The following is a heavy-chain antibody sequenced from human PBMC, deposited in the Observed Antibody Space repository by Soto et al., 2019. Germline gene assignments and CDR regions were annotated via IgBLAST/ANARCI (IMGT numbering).Heavy chain of an antibody. V-gene: IGHV5-51*01. CDR3: AKSSGWSIWNDYYGMDV. Sequence: GESLKISCKGSGYSFTSYWIGWVRQMPGKGLEWMGIIYPGDSDTRYSPSFQGQVTISADKSISTAYLQWSSLKASDTAIYYCAKSSGWSIWNDYYGMDVWGQGTTVTVSS. D-gene: IGHD6-19*01. J-gene: IGHJ6*02. CDR2: IYPGDSDT. CDR1: GYSFTSYW.